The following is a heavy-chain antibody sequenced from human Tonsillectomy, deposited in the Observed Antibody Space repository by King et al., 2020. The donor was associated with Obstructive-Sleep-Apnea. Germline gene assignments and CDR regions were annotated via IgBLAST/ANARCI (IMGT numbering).Heavy chain of an antibody. Sequence: VQLQQSGPGLVKPSQTLSLTCAISGDSVSSNSATWNWIRQFPSRGLEWLGRTYYRSKWFSDYAVSVKSRITIIPDTSKNQFSLHLDSVTPEDTAVYYCASDPSGFPPFDYWGQGTLVTVSS. CDR2: TYYRSKWFS. V-gene: IGHV6-1*01. CDR3: ASDPSGFPPFDY. CDR1: GDSVSSNSAT. J-gene: IGHJ4*02. D-gene: IGHD3-10*01.